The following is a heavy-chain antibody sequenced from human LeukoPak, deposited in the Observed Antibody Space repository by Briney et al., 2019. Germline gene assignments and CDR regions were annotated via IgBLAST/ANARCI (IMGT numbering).Heavy chain of an antibody. V-gene: IGHV3-21*01. CDR1: GFAFSSYS. Sequence: GGSLRLSCAASGFAFSSYSMNWVRQAPGKGLEWVSSISSSSSYIYYADSVKGRLTISRDNAKNSLYLQINSLRAEDTAVYYCARATNGVCVHWGQGTLVTVSS. CDR2: ISSSSSYI. J-gene: IGHJ4*02. CDR3: ARATNGVCVH. D-gene: IGHD2-8*01.